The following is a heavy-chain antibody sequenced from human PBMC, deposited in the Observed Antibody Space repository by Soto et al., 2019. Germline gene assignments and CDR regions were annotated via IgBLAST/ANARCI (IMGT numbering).Heavy chain of an antibody. CDR1: GFTFSSYG. D-gene: IGHD6-13*01. Sequence: GGSLRLSCAASGFTFSSYGMHWVRQAPGKGLEWVAVISYDGSNKYYADSVKGRFTISRDNSKNTLYLQMNSLRAEDTAVYYCAKDHLPVSGWYSPYYYHYGMDVWAQGTTVTVSS. CDR2: ISYDGSNK. J-gene: IGHJ6*02. CDR3: AKDHLPVSGWYSPYYYHYGMDV. V-gene: IGHV3-30*18.